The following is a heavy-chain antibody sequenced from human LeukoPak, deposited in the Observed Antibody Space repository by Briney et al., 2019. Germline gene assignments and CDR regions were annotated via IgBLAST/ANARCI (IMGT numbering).Heavy chain of an antibody. CDR1: GFTFSSYA. Sequence: PGGSLRLSCAASGFTFSSYAMHWVRQAPGKGLEWVAVISYDGSNKYYADSVKGRFTISRDNSKNTLYLQMNSLRAEDTAVYYCARQSTVTFSWGQGTLVTVSS. V-gene: IGHV3-30-3*01. CDR3: ARQSTVTFS. J-gene: IGHJ5*02. CDR2: ISYDGSNK. D-gene: IGHD4-17*01.